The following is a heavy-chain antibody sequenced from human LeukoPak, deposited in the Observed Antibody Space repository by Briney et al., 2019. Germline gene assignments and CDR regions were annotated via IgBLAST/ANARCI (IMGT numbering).Heavy chain of an antibody. Sequence: PGGSPRLSCAASGFTFSSYAMMWVRQSPEKGLEWVSSITGSGDGTCYADSVRGRFTISRDNSKNTLYLQMNSLRAEDTAVYFCVKGFVHPTYYFEYWGQGTLVTVSS. CDR3: VKGFVHPTYYFEY. J-gene: IGHJ4*02. V-gene: IGHV3-23*01. D-gene: IGHD3-10*01. CDR1: GFTFSSYA. CDR2: ITGSGDGT.